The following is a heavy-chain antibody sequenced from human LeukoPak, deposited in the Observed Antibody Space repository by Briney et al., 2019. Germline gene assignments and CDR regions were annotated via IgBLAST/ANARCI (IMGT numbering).Heavy chain of an antibody. J-gene: IGHJ6*02. D-gene: IGHD6-13*01. Sequence: SGTLSLTCAVSGGSISSSNWWSWVRQPPGKGLEWIGEIYHSGSTNYNPSLKSRVTISVDKSKNQFSLKLSSVTAADTAVYYCARGRPLSVAAAGTFYYYGMDVWGQGTTVTVSS. CDR1: GGSISSSNW. V-gene: IGHV4-4*02. CDR2: IYHSGST. CDR3: ARGRPLSVAAAGTFYYYGMDV.